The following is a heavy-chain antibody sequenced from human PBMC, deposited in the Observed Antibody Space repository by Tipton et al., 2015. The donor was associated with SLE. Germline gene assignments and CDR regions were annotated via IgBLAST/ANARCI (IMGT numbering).Heavy chain of an antibody. V-gene: IGHV3-30*04. J-gene: IGHJ6*03. CDR3: ARSEGRWVFNYYMDV. D-gene: IGHD3-10*01. CDR2: ISFDGTNK. Sequence: RSLRLSCVASGFNLSNYIMHWVRQAPGKGLEWVAVISFDGTNKYYGESAKGRFSVSRDNSRNTMYLHMDSLRVDDTSLYYCARSEGRWVFNYYMDVWGKGTTVTVSS. CDR1: GFNLSNYI.